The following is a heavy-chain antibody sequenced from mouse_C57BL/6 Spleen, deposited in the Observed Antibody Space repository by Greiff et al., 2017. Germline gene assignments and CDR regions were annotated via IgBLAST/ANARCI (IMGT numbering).Heavy chain of an antibody. J-gene: IGHJ2*01. Sequence: QVQLQQSGAELVKPGASVKISCKASGYAFSSYWMNWVKQRPGKGLEWIGQIYPGDGDTNYNGKFKGKATLTADKSSSTAYMQLSSLTSEDSAVYFCARTPNYYGSPYYFDYWGQGTTLTVSS. CDR3: ARTPNYYGSPYYFDY. V-gene: IGHV1-80*01. D-gene: IGHD1-1*01. CDR1: GYAFSSYW. CDR2: IYPGDGDT.